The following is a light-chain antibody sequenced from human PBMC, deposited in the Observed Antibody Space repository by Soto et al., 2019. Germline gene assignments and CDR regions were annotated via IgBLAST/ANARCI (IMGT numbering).Light chain of an antibody. CDR2: GAS. CDR1: QSVSSN. J-gene: IGKJ1*01. Sequence: EIVMTQSPATLSVSPGERATLSCRASQSVSSNLAWYQQKPGQAPRLLIFGASTRATGIPVRFSGSGSGTEFTLTISSLQSEDFAVYYCQQYDKWPPWTFGQGTKVEI. V-gene: IGKV3-15*01. CDR3: QQYDKWPPWT.